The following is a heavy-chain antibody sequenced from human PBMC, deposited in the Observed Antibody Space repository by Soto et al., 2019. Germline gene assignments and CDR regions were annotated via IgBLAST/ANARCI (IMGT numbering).Heavy chain of an antibody. Sequence: ASVKVSCKVSGYTLTELSMHWVRQAPGKGLEWMGGFDPEDGETIYAQKFQGRVTMTEDTSTDTAYMELSSLRSEDTAVYYCATDPSRRSGWYYPFDYWGQGTLVTVSS. D-gene: IGHD6-19*01. CDR2: FDPEDGET. V-gene: IGHV1-24*01. CDR1: GYTLTELS. CDR3: ATDPSRRSGWYYPFDY. J-gene: IGHJ4*02.